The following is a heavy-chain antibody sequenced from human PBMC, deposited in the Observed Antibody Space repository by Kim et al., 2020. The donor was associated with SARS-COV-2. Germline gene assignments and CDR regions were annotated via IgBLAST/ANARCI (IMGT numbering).Heavy chain of an antibody. CDR3: ARAPNDFWSGYPYYFDY. CDR1: GGSVSSGSYF. CDR2: IYYSGNT. V-gene: IGHV4-61*01. J-gene: IGHJ4*02. D-gene: IGHD3-3*01. Sequence: SETLSLTCTVSGGSVSSGSYFWSWIRQPPGKGLEWIGYIYYSGNTNYNPSLKSRVTMSVDTSKNQFSLKLRSVTAADTAVYYCARAPNDFWSGYPYYFDYWGQGTLVTGPS.